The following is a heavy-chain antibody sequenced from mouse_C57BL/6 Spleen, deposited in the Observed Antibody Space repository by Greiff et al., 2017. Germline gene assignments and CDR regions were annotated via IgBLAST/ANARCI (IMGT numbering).Heavy chain of an antibody. Sequence: QVQLQQSGAELVKPGASVKLSCKASGYTFTEYTIHWVKQRSGQGLEWIGWFYPGSGSIKYNEKFKDKATLTADKSSSTVYMELSRLTSEDSAVYFCARHEDSKLRHGPSWFAYWGQGTLVTVSA. D-gene: IGHD3-2*02. CDR2: FYPGSGSI. CDR3: ARHEDSKLRHGPSWFAY. V-gene: IGHV1-62-2*01. J-gene: IGHJ3*01. CDR1: GYTFTEYT.